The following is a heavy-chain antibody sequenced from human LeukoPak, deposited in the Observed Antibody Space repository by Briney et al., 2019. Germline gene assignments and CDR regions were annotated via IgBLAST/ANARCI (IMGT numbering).Heavy chain of an antibody. CDR2: MNPNSGNT. V-gene: IGHV1-8*01. D-gene: IGHD5-18*01. CDR1: GYTFTSYD. J-gene: IGHJ4*02. Sequence: GASVKVSCKASGYTFTSYDINWVRQATGQGLEWMGWMNPNSGNTGYAQKFQGRVTMTRDTSISTAYMELSRLRSDDTAVYYCARDYGYSYGTGYFDYWGQGTLVTVSS. CDR3: ARDYGYSYGTGYFDY.